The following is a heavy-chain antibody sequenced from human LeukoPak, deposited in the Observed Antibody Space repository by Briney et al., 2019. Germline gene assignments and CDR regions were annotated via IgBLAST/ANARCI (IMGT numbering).Heavy chain of an antibody. V-gene: IGHV4-38-2*02. CDR3: ALQPARRLSWFDP. CDR1: GYSISSGYY. CDR2: IYHSGNT. D-gene: IGHD2-2*01. Sequence: ASETLSLTCTVSGYSISSGYYWGWIRQPPGKGLEWIANIYHSGNTYYNPSLKSRVTISVDTSRNQFSLKLSSVTAADTAVYYCALQPARRLSWFDPWGQGTLVTVSS. J-gene: IGHJ5*02.